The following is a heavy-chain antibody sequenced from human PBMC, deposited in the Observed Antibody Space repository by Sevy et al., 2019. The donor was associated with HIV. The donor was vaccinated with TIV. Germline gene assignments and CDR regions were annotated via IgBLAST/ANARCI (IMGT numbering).Heavy chain of an antibody. CDR1: SYTFSNYG. Sequence: ASVKVSCKASSYTFSNYGITWVRQAPGQGLEWVGWISGFNSNTKYAQKFQGRVTVTTDTSTTTVYMELRSLRSDDTAASYCARRYSSTYYGSVDYWGQGTLVTVSS. D-gene: IGHD6-13*01. CDR3: ARRYSSTYYGSVDY. CDR2: ISGFNSNT. V-gene: IGHV1-18*01. J-gene: IGHJ4*02.